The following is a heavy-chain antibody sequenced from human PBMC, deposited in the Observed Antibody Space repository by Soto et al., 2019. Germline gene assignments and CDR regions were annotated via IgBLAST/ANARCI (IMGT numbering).Heavy chain of an antibody. V-gene: IGHV4-59*01. CDR3: ARVNDSCTNGVCYLDY. D-gene: IGHD2-8*01. CDR1: GGSISSYY. Sequence: QVQLQESGPGLVKPSETLSLTCTVSGGSISSYYWSWIRQPPGKGLEWIGYIYYSGSTNYNPSLKSRVTISVDTSKNQFSLKLSSVTAADTAVYYCARVNDSCTNGVCYLDYWGQGTLVTVSS. J-gene: IGHJ4*02. CDR2: IYYSGST.